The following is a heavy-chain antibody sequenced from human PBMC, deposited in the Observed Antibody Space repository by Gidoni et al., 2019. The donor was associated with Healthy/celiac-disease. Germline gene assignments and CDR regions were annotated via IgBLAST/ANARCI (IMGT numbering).Heavy chain of an antibody. CDR1: GFTFSRYA. CDR2: ISGSGGST. J-gene: IGHJ3*02. V-gene: IGHV3-23*01. D-gene: IGHD6-6*01. Sequence: EVQLLESGGGLVQPGGSLRLSCAASGFTFSRYAMSWVRQAQGKGLEWVSAISGSGGSTYYADSVKGRFTISRDNSKNTLYLQMNSLRAEDTAVYYCAKDPASYSSSAGDAFDIWGQGTMVTVSS. CDR3: AKDPASYSSSAGDAFDI.